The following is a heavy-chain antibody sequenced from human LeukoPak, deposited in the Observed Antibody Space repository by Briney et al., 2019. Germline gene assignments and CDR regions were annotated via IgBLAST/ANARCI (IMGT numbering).Heavy chain of an antibody. CDR3: ARGDITIFGVVIGNNWFDP. V-gene: IGHV1-2*06. CDR2: INPNSGGT. J-gene: IGHJ5*02. CDR1: GYTFTSYG. Sequence: ASVKVSCKASGYTFTSYGISWVRQAPGQGLEWMGRINPNSGGTNYAQKLQGRVTMTRDTSISTAYMELSRLRSDDTAVYYCARGDITIFGVVIGNNWFDPWGQGTLVTVSS. D-gene: IGHD3-3*01.